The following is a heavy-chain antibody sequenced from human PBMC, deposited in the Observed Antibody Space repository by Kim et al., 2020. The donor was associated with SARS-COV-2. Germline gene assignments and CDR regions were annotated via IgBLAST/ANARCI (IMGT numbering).Heavy chain of an antibody. J-gene: IGHJ4*02. V-gene: IGHV4-34*01. Sequence: YNPSLKRRVTIAVDTSKNQFSLKLSSVTAADTAVYYCAREFYGSGSYLGYWGQGTLVTVSS. D-gene: IGHD3-10*01. CDR3: AREFYGSGSYLGY.